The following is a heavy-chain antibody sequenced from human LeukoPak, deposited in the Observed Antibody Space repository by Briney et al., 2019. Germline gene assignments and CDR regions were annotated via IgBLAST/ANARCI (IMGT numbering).Heavy chain of an antibody. V-gene: IGHV4-61*01. Sequence: SENLSLTCSVSGGSISSSTYYWSWIRQSPGKGLEWIGYINDRGSATYNPSLKSRVTISVDRPKNQFSLKLNSVTAADTAVYQCARVFGYSGYDSYYYYMDVWGKGTTVTVSS. J-gene: IGHJ6*03. D-gene: IGHD5-12*01. CDR1: GGSISSSTYY. CDR3: ARVFGYSGYDSYYYYMDV. CDR2: INDRGSA.